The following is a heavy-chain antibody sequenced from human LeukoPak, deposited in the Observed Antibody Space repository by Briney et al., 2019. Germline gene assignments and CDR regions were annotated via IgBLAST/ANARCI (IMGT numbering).Heavy chain of an antibody. D-gene: IGHD6-13*01. Sequence: GGSLRLSCAASGFTFSSYSMNWVRQAPGKGLEWVSSISSSSSCIYYADSVKGRFTISRDNAKNSLYLQMNSLRAEDTAVYYCAGDGSSWPPPFDYWGQGTLVTVSS. CDR1: GFTFSSYS. CDR3: AGDGSSWPPPFDY. CDR2: ISSSSSCI. V-gene: IGHV3-21*01. J-gene: IGHJ4*02.